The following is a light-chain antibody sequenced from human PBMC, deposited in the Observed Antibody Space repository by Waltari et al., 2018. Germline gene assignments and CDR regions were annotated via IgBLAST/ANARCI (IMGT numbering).Light chain of an antibody. CDR2: MVS. V-gene: IGKV2-28*01. CDR1: QSLLHVDGYNY. Sequence: DIVMTQSPLSLPVTPGEPASISCRSSQSLLHVDGYNYLDWYLQKPGHCPQVLIYMVSNRTAGVPDRFSGSGSGTDFTLKISRVEAEDVGVYYCMQPLETPWTFGQGTKVEIK. CDR3: MQPLETPWT. J-gene: IGKJ1*01.